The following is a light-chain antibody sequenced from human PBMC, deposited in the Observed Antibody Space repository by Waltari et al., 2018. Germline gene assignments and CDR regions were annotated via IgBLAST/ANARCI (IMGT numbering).Light chain of an antibody. CDR1: QGISNY. CDR3: QKYNSAPRT. V-gene: IGKV1-27*01. Sequence: IQMTQSPSSLSASVGDRVTITCRASQGISNYLAWYQQKPGKVPKLLIYAASTLQSGVPSRFSGSGSGTGFTLTISSLQPEDVATYYCQKYNSAPRTFGPGTKVDIK. CDR2: AAS. J-gene: IGKJ3*01.